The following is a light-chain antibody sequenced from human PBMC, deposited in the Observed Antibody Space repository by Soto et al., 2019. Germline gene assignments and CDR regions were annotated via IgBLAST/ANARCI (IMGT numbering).Light chain of an antibody. Sequence: ALTQPASVSGSPGQSITISCTGTSSDVGGYNYVSWYQQHPAKAPKVMIYDVSNRPSGVSNRFSGSKSGNTASLTISGLQAEDEADYYCYSYTSSSTYVFGNGTKVTVL. V-gene: IGLV2-14*03. J-gene: IGLJ1*01. CDR3: YSYTSSSTYV. CDR2: DVS. CDR1: SSDVGGYNY.